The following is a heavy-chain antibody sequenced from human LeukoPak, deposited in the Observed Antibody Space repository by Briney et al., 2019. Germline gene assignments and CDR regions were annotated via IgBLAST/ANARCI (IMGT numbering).Heavy chain of an antibody. CDR1: GGSISSGYW. Sequence: SGTLSLTCDVSGGSISSGYWWSWVRQSPGKGLEWIAEIHHSGSANYNPSLKSRVTISVDKSKNQFSLKLSSVTAADTAVYYCARVATIFGVVIGIDYWGQGTLVTVSS. J-gene: IGHJ4*02. CDR3: ARVATIFGVVIGIDY. D-gene: IGHD3-3*01. V-gene: IGHV4-4*02. CDR2: IHHSGSA.